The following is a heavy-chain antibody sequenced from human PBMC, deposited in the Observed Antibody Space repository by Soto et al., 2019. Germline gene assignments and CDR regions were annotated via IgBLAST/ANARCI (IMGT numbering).Heavy chain of an antibody. V-gene: IGHV1-69*13. D-gene: IGHD3-10*01. CDR3: ARDIEITRLYGMDV. Sequence: GASVKVSCKASGGTFSSYAISWVRQAPGQGLEWMGGIIPIFGTANYAQKFQGRVTITADESTSTAYMELSSLRSEDTAVYYCARDIEITRLYGMDVWGQGTTVTVSS. CDR1: GGTFSSYA. CDR2: IIPIFGTA. J-gene: IGHJ6*02.